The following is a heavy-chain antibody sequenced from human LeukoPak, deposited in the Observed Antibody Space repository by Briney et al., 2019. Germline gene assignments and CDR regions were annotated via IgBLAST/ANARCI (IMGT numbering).Heavy chain of an antibody. V-gene: IGHV3-53*01. CDR2: IYTGGTT. CDR3: ARGDPWHPPTL. D-gene: IGHD5-24*01. CDR1: GFTVSSIY. J-gene: IGHJ4*02. Sequence: GGSLRLSCAASGFTVSSIYMSWVRQAPGKGLEWVSVIYTGGTTYYADSVKGRFTISRDNSKNTLYLQVNSLRAEDTAVYYCARGDPWHPPTLWGQGTLVTVSS.